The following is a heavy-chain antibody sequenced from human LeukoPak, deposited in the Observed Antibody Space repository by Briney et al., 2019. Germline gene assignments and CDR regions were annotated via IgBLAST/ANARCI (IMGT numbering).Heavy chain of an antibody. J-gene: IGHJ4*02. CDR2: ISYDGSNK. D-gene: IGHD5-12*01. CDR3: ARDQLAYSGYDTLFDY. CDR1: GFTFSNYA. Sequence: GGSLRLSCSASGFTFSNYAMCWVRQAPGKGLEWVAVISYDGSNKYYADSVKGRFTISRDNSKNTLYLQLNSLRPEDTAVYYCARDQLAYSGYDTLFDYWGQGTLVTVSS. V-gene: IGHV3-30*04.